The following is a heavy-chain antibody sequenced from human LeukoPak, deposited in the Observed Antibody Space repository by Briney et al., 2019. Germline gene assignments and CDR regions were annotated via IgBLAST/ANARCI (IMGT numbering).Heavy chain of an antibody. J-gene: IGHJ4*02. CDR3: ARRYCTSTSCTLDY. V-gene: IGHV3-48*03. D-gene: IGHD2-2*01. CDR2: ISSSGSGI. CDR1: GFTFSIYE. Sequence: GGSLRLSCAASGFTFSIYEMNWVRQAPGKWLEWVSYISSSGSGINYADSVKARFTISRDNAKNSLYLQMNSLRAEDTAVYYCARRYCTSTSCTLDYWGQGTLVTVSS.